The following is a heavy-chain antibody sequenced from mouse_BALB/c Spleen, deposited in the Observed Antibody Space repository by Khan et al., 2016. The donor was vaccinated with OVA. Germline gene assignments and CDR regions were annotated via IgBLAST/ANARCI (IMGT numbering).Heavy chain of an antibody. D-gene: IGHD1-1*01. Sequence: EVKLLESGPGLVKPSQSLSLTCTVTGYSITSNYAWNWIRQFPGNKLECMGFISYSGSTNYNPSLQSRISITRDTSKNQFFLQLNYVTTEDTATYYCARGNYYGYAMDYWGQGTSITVSS. J-gene: IGHJ4*01. CDR2: ISYSGST. CDR3: ARGNYYGYAMDY. V-gene: IGHV3-2*02. CDR1: GYSITSNYA.